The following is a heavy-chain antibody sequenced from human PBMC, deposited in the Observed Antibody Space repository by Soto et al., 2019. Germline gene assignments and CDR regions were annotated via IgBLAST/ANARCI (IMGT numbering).Heavy chain of an antibody. J-gene: IGHJ5*02. CDR2: ISSSSSYI. V-gene: IGHV3-21*01. D-gene: IGHD3-9*01. Sequence: GGSLRLSCAASGFTFSSYSMNWVRQAPGKGLEWVSSISSSSSYIYYADSVKGRFTISRDNAKNSLYLQMNSLRAEDTAVYYCAREYDILNWFDPWGQGTLVTVSS. CDR1: GFTFSSYS. CDR3: AREYDILNWFDP.